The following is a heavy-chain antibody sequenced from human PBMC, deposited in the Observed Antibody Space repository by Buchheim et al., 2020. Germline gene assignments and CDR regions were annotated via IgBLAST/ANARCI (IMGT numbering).Heavy chain of an antibody. V-gene: IGHV1-69*08. CDR3: ARDGYCGGDCYSWVGASFDY. D-gene: IGHD2-21*02. J-gene: IGHJ4*02. CDR1: GGTFSSYT. Sequence: QVQLVQSGAEVKKPGSSVKVSCKASGGTFSSYTISWVRQASGQGLEWMGRIIPILGIANYAQKFQGRVTITADKSTSTAYMELSSLRSEDTAVYYCARDGYCGGDCYSWVGASFDYWGQGTL. CDR2: IIPILGIA.